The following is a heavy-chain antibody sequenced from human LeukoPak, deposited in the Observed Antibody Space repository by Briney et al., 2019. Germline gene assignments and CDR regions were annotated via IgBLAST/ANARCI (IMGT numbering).Heavy chain of an antibody. Sequence: PSETLSLTCTVSGGSISSYHWSWIRQPPGKGLEWIGYTYYSGSTNSNPSLKSRVTISVDTSKNPSSLKLTSMTAQDPAVYCWASSIAVARFDYWGQGTLVTVSS. J-gene: IGHJ4*02. V-gene: IGHV4-59*01. CDR3: ASSIAVARFDY. CDR2: TYYSGST. CDR1: GGSISSYH. D-gene: IGHD6-19*01.